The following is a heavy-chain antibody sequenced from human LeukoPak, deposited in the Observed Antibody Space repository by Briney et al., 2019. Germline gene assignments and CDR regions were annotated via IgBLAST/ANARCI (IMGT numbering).Heavy chain of an antibody. CDR1: DYTFTSYG. CDR2: ISAYNGNT. D-gene: IGHD6-19*01. V-gene: IGHV1-18*01. Sequence: GASVKVSCTASDYTFTSYGISWVRQAPGQGLEWMGWISAYNGNTNYAQKLQGRVTMTTDTSTSTASMELRSLRSADTDVYYCARWGGSGWYDYWGQGTLVTVSS. CDR3: ARWGGSGWYDY. J-gene: IGHJ4*02.